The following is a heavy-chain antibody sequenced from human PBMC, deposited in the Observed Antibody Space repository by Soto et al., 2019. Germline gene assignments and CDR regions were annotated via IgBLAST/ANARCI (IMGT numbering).Heavy chain of an antibody. CDR1: GYTCSDYY. V-gene: IGHV3-11*01. CDR2: IDTSGTKI. Sequence: GGSLRLSCAASGYTCSDYYMSWIRQAPGKGLELISYIDTSGTKIYYADSVKGRFTITRDNAKNSLYLEMNSLRDEDTAVYYCASHYDMWSGYLSPVDYWGQGTLVTVSS. D-gene: IGHD3-3*01. CDR3: ASHYDMWSGYLSPVDY. J-gene: IGHJ4*02.